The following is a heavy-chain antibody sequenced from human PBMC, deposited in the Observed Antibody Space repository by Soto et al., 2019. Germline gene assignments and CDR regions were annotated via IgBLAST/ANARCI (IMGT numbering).Heavy chain of an antibody. J-gene: IGHJ4*02. D-gene: IGHD6-19*01. Sequence: QLQLQASGPGLVKPSDTLSLTCSFSGASIISANHYWAWIRQPPGKGLEWIASMNHDGDTLYSPSLRSRVTVAIDTSQNQFSLRMNSVTAADTAMYYCARQIAQWLWCFDFWGQGTLVTVSS. CDR2: MNHDGDT. CDR3: ARQIAQWLWCFDF. V-gene: IGHV4-39*01. CDR1: GASIISANHY.